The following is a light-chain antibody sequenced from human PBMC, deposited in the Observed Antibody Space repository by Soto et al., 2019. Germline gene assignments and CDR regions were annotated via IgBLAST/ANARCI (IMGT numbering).Light chain of an antibody. CDR1: QSISTN. CDR2: DAS. V-gene: IGKV3-15*01. J-gene: IGKJ1*01. CDR3: QQYSNWPRT. Sequence: EVVMTQSPATLSVSPAERATLSCRASQSISTNLAWYQQKPGQAPRLLMYDASTRATGIPARFSGSGSGTEFTLTISSLQSEDFAVYYCQQYSNWPRTFGQGTKVEIK.